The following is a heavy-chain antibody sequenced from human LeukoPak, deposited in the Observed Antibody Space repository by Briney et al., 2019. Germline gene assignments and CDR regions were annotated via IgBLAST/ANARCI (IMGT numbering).Heavy chain of an antibody. J-gene: IGHJ4*02. V-gene: IGHV3-23*01. CDR2: ICGSGSST. Sequence: GGSLRLSCAASGFTFSSYAMSWVRQAPGKGLEWVSSICGSGSSTYYAASVKGRFTISRNNSKNTLYLQRNRLRAEDTAVYYCAKVRALIVVVITLFDYWGQGTLVTVSS. CDR1: GFTFSSYA. D-gene: IGHD3-22*01. CDR3: AKVRALIVVVITLFDY.